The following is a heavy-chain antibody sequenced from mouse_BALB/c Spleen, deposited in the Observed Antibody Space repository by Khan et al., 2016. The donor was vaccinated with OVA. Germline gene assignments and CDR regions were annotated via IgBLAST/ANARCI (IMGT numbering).Heavy chain of an antibody. CDR1: GFSLTNYG. CDR2: IWSDGST. V-gene: IGHV2-6-1*01. D-gene: IGHD2-10*01. CDR3: ARQPYYHYNIMDY. Sequence: QVQLQQSGPGLVAPSRSLSITCTISGFSLTNYGVHWVRQPPGKGLEWLVVIWSDGSTTYNSALKSRLTISKDYSKSQVFLKMNSLQTDDTAMYFCARQPYYHYNIMDYWGQGTSVTVSS. J-gene: IGHJ4*01.